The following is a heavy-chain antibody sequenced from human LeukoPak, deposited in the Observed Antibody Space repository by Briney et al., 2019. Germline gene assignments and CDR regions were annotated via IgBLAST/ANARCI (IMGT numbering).Heavy chain of an antibody. Sequence: PSETLSLTCAVYGGSFSGYYWSWIRQPPGKGLEWIGEINHSGSTNYNPSLKSRVTISVDTSKNQFSLKLSSVTAADTAVYYWARGFGVVTAIKYFLYYWGPGTLVTVPS. V-gene: IGHV4-34*01. CDR1: GGSFSGYY. J-gene: IGHJ4*02. CDR2: INHSGST. CDR3: ARGFGVVTAIKYFLYY. D-gene: IGHD2-21*02.